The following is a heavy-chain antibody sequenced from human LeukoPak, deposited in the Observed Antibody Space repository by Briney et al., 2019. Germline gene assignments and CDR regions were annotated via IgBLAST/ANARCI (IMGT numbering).Heavy chain of an antibody. D-gene: IGHD5-18*01. CDR3: ARVGVDTAMAYYYYYYGMDV. CDR1: GGSISSYY. J-gene: IGHJ6*02. V-gene: IGHV4-59*01. CDR2: IYYSGST. Sequence: TPSETLSLTCTVSGGSISSYYWIWIRQPPGKGLEWIGYIYYSGSTNYNPSLKSRVTISVDTSKNQFSLKLSSVTAADTAVYYCARVGVDTAMAYYYYYYGMDVWGQGTTVTVSS.